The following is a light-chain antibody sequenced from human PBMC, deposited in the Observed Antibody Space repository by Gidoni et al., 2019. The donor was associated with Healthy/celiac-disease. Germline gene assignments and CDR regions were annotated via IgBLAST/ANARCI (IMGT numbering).Light chain of an antibody. V-gene: IGKV2-28*01. J-gene: IGKJ1*01. CDR1: QSLLHSNGYNY. Sequence: DNVLTQSPLSLPVTPGEPASISCRSSQSLLHSNGYNYLGWYLQTPGQSPQLLIYLGSNRAAGVPDRVSGSGAGTDFTLKISRVEAEDVGVYYCMQALQTPTFGQGTKVEIK. CDR3: MQALQTPT. CDR2: LGS.